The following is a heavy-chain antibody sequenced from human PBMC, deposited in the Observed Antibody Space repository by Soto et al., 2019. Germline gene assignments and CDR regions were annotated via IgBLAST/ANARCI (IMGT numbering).Heavy chain of an antibody. Sequence: XSVKVSCGASGYTFTSYGISWGRQAPGQGLEWMGWISAYNGNTNYAQKLQGRVAMTTDTSTSTAYMELRSLRSDDTAVYYCARADYDILTGLVYGMDVWGQGTTVTVSS. V-gene: IGHV1-18*01. D-gene: IGHD3-9*01. CDR3: ARADYDILTGLVYGMDV. CDR1: GYTFTSYG. J-gene: IGHJ6*02. CDR2: ISAYNGNT.